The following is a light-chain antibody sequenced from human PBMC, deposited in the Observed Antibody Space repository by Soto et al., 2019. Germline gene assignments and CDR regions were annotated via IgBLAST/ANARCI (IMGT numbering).Light chain of an antibody. CDR1: QSISSY. Sequence: DMQMTQYPSSLSASVGDRFTITFRASQSISSYLNWYQQKPGKAPNLLIYATSHLHTGVPSRFSGVGSGTDFTLIVSSLQPEDFAVYYCQQNYNSLWTFGQGTKVDI. CDR2: ATS. J-gene: IGKJ1*01. V-gene: IGKV1-39*01. CDR3: QQNYNSLWT.